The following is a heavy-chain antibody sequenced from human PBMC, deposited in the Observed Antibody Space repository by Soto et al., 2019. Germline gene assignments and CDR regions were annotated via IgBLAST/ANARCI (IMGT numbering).Heavy chain of an antibody. D-gene: IGHD3-3*01. CDR1: GFTFSRYG. Sequence: GGSLRLSCAASGFTFSRYGMHWVRQAPGKGLEWVAVISFDGSNKYYADSVKGRFTISRDNSKNTLYLQMNSLRAVDTAVFYCVKDHVSKDFWSGYYSPHFDYWGQGTLVTVSS. J-gene: IGHJ4*02. CDR3: VKDHVSKDFWSGYYSPHFDY. CDR2: ISFDGSNK. V-gene: IGHV3-30*18.